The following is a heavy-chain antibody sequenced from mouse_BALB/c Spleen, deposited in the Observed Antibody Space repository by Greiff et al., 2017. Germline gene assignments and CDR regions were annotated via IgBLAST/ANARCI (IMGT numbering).Heavy chain of an antibody. CDR2: INPDSSTI. Sequence: EVKLVESGGGLVQPGGSLKLSCAASGFDFSRYWMSWVRQAPGKGLEWIGEINPDSSTINYTPSLKDKFIISRDNAKNTLYLQMSKVRSEDTALYYCARHLSTMIKGYYAMDYWGQGTSVTVSS. J-gene: IGHJ4*01. CDR3: ARHLSTMIKGYYAMDY. D-gene: IGHD2-4*01. CDR1: GFDFSRYW. V-gene: IGHV4-1*02.